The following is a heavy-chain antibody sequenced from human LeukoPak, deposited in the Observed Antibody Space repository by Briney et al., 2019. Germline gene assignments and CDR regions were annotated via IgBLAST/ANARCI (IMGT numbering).Heavy chain of an antibody. CDR1: GFSFTDYA. D-gene: IGHD6-19*01. J-gene: IGHJ4*01. CDR3: ARGSTAAAPGWVY. CDR2: VSGHGDTT. Sequence: GGSLRLSCAASGFSFTDYAMSWTRQPPGKGLEWVSAVSGHGDTTDYVDSVKGRFTISRDNSRNTVHLQIDSLRIEDTGVYYCARGSTAAAPGWVYWGHGTLVTVSS. V-gene: IGHV3-23*01.